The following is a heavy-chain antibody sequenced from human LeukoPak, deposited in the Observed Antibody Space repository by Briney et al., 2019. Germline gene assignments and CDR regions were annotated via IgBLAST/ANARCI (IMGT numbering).Heavy chain of an antibody. V-gene: IGHV4-59*01. CDR1: GGSLSTYY. J-gene: IGHJ2*01. D-gene: IGHD2-21*02. CDR3: ARAPLRSVVVTTPHYWYFDL. CDR2: TYYSGST. Sequence: SETLSLTCTVSGGSLSTYYWSWIRQPPGKGLEWIGNTYYSGSTTYNASLKSRVTILVDTSKNQFSLKLNSVTAADTAVYYCARAPLRSVVVTTPHYWYFDLWGRGALVTVSS.